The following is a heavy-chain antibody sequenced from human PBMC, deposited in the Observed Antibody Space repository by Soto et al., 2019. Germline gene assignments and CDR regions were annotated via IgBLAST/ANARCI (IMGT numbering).Heavy chain of an antibody. CDR3: AKGIGPSWYFDL. Sequence: EVQLLESGGGWVQPGGSLRLSCAASGFTFSSYAMSWVRQAPGKGLEWVSAISGSGGSTYYADSVKGRFTISRDNSKNTLYLQMNSLRAEDTAVYYCAKGIGPSWYFDLWGRGTLVTVSS. CDR1: GFTFSSYA. CDR2: ISGSGGST. D-gene: IGHD2-15*01. J-gene: IGHJ2*01. V-gene: IGHV3-23*01.